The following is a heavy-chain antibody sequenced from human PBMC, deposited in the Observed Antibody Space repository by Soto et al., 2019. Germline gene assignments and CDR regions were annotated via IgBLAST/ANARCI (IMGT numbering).Heavy chain of an antibody. CDR3: AGWSCLVY. V-gene: IGHV3-23*01. J-gene: IGHJ1*01. Sequence: PGGSLRLACAASGFSFGSYALSWVRQAPGKGLGWVSTISGSDGKTFYADSVKGRFSISRDTSQSTLYLQMNSLRADDTAMYYCAGWSCLVYWGEGTGVTVSS. D-gene: IGHD3-10*01. CDR2: ISGSDGKT. CDR1: GFSFGSYA.